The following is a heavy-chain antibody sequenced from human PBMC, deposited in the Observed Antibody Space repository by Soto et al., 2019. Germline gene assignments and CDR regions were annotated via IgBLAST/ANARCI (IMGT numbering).Heavy chain of an antibody. Sequence: GGSLRLSCAASGFNFSSYAMSWVRQAPGKGLEWVSAISGSGGSTYYADSVKGRFTISRDNSKNTLYLQMNSLRAEDTAVYYCATSGTPVPAAFDYWGQGTLVTVSS. V-gene: IGHV3-23*01. D-gene: IGHD2-2*01. CDR1: GFNFSSYA. J-gene: IGHJ4*02. CDR2: ISGSGGST. CDR3: ATSGTPVPAAFDY.